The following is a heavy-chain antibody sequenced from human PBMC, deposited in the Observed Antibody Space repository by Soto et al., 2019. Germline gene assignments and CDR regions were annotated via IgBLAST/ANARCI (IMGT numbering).Heavy chain of an antibody. CDR1: GFTFSSYG. CDR3: AKMVVAATNWFDP. V-gene: IGHV3-30*18. CDR2: ISYDGSNK. D-gene: IGHD2-15*01. J-gene: IGHJ5*02. Sequence: ESGGGVVQPGRSLRLSCAASGFTFSSYGMHWVRQAPGKGLEWVAVISYDGSNKYYADSVKGRFTISRDNSKNTLYLQMNSLRAEDTAVYYCAKMVVAATNWFDPWGQGTLVTVSS.